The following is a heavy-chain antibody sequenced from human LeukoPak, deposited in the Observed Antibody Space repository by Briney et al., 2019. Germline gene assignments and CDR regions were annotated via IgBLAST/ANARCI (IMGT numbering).Heavy chain of an antibody. V-gene: IGHV3-7*01. CDR2: IKHDGREK. CDR3: ARGRVDSNYSHLDS. D-gene: IGHD5-24*01. Sequence: PGGSLRLSCVAFGFTSGSYSMSWVRQAPGKGLEWVASIKHDGREKHYLDSVKGRFAISRDNTKNSLYLQINSLRAEDAAVYYCARGRVDSNYSHLDSWGQGTLVTVSS. CDR1: GFTSGSYS. J-gene: IGHJ4*02.